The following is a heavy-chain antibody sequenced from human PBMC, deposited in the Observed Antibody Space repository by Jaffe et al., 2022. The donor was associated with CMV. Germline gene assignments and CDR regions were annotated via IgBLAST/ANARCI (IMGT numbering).Heavy chain of an antibody. J-gene: IGHJ6*03. CDR3: AVYGGIELGGYYYYYMDV. CDR1: GYTFTSYY. CDR2: INPSGGST. D-gene: IGHD4-17*01. V-gene: IGHV1-46*01. Sequence: QVQLVQSGAEVKKPGASVKVSCKASGYTFTSYYMHWVRQAPGQGLEWMGIINPSGGSTSYAQKFQGRVTMTRDTSTSTVYMELSSLRSEDTAVYYCAVYGGIELGGYYYYYMDVWGKGTTVTVSS.